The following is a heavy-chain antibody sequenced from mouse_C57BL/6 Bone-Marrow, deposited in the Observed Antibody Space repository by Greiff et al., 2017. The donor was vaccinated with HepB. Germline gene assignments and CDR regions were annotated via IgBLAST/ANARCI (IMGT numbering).Heavy chain of an antibody. CDR1: GFNIKDYY. Sequence: EVQLQQSGAELVKPGASVKLSCTASGFNIKDYYMHWVKQRTEQGLEWIGRIDPEDGETKHAPKFQGKATITADTSSNTAYLQLSSLTSEDTAVYYCARDGYYVYWYFDVWGTGTTVTVSS. V-gene: IGHV14-2*01. CDR3: ARDGYYVYWYFDV. CDR2: IDPEDGET. J-gene: IGHJ1*03. D-gene: IGHD2-3*01.